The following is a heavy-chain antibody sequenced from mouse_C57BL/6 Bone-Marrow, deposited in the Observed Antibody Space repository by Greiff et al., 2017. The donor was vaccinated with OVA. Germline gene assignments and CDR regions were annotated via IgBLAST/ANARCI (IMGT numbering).Heavy chain of an antibody. CDR1: GYTFTSYW. J-gene: IGHJ1*03. D-gene: IGHD2-2*01. Sequence: QVQLQQPGAELVKPGASVKMSCKASGYTFTSYWITWVKQRPGQGLEWIGDIYPGSGSTNYNEKFKSKATLTVDTSSSTAYMQLSSLTSEDSAFYYCARYDYGYDRGFYFDVWGTGTTVTVSS. V-gene: IGHV1-55*01. CDR3: ARYDYGYDRGFYFDV. CDR2: IYPGSGST.